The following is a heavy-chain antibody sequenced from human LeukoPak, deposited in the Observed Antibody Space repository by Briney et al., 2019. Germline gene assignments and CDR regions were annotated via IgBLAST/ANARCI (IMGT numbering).Heavy chain of an antibody. CDR1: GGSISGYY. CDR3: ARSLYYYGSDSFDI. CDR2: IFYTGST. D-gene: IGHD3-10*01. J-gene: IGHJ3*02. Sequence: SETLSLTCTVSGGSISGYYWSWIRQPPGKGLEWIGYIFYTGSTNYNPSLKSRVTISVDTSKNQFSLKLSSVTAADTAVYYCARSLYYYGSDSFDIWGQGTMVTVSS. V-gene: IGHV4-59*01.